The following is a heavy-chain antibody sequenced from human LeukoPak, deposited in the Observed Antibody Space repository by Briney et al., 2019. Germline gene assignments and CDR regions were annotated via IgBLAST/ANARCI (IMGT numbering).Heavy chain of an antibody. CDR1: GYTFTSYD. CDR2: MNPNSGNT. CDR3: ARAEAGYGNYYYYYMDV. J-gene: IGHJ6*03. Sequence: ASVKVSCKASGYTFTSYDINWVRQATGQGLEWMGWMNPNSGNTSYAQKFQGRVTMTRDTSTSTVYMELSSLRSEDTAVYYCARAEAGYGNYYYYYMDVWGKGTTVTISS. V-gene: IGHV1-8*02. D-gene: IGHD6-13*01.